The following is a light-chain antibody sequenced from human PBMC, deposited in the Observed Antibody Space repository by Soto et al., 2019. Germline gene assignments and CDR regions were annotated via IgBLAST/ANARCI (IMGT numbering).Light chain of an antibody. Sequence: QSALTQPASVSGSPGQSITISCTGTNSDVGGYDRVSWYQHHPGKAPKLLIFEVYNRPSGISDRFSGSKSGDTASLTISGLQAEDEADYYCISYAGNYGVIFGGGTKVTVL. J-gene: IGLJ2*01. V-gene: IGLV2-14*01. CDR3: ISYAGNYGVI. CDR1: NSDVGGYDR. CDR2: EVY.